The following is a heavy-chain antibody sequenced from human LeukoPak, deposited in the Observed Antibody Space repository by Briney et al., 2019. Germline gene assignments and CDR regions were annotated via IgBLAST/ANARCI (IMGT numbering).Heavy chain of an antibody. D-gene: IGHD3-9*01. CDR3: SKWGDYDVLTGYYDSDF. CDR1: GGSISSYY. Sequence: ETLSLTCTVSGGSISSYYWSWIRQPPGKGLEWVSAIVGSGGSTYYADSVKGRFTISRDNSKNTLFLQMNSLRVEDTALYYCSKWGDYDVLTGYYDSDFWGQGTLVTVSS. J-gene: IGHJ4*02. CDR2: IVGSGGST. V-gene: IGHV3-23*01.